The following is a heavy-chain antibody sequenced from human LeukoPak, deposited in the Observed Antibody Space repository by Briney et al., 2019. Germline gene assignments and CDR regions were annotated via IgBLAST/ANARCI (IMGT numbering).Heavy chain of an antibody. CDR3: ARGDLAVVTLAGAFDY. D-gene: IGHD4-23*01. CDR2: IYHSGST. Sequence: SETLSLTCAVYGGSFSGYYWSWIRQPPGKGLEWIGEIYHSGSTNCNPSLKSRVTISVDTSKNQFSLKLSSVTAADTAVYYCARGDLAVVTLAGAFDYWGQGTLVTVSS. J-gene: IGHJ4*02. V-gene: IGHV4-34*01. CDR1: GGSFSGYY.